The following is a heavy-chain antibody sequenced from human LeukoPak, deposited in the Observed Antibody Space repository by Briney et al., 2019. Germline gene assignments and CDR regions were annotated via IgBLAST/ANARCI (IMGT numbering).Heavy chain of an antibody. Sequence: LAGGSLRLSCAASGFTFSSYAMSWVRQAPGKGLEWVSAISGSGGSTYYADSVKGRFTISRDNAKNSLYLQMNSLRAEDTAVYYCARRAVVPAANFDYWGQGTLVTVSS. V-gene: IGHV3-23*01. CDR1: GFTFSSYA. CDR2: ISGSGGST. CDR3: ARRAVVPAANFDY. J-gene: IGHJ4*02. D-gene: IGHD2-2*01.